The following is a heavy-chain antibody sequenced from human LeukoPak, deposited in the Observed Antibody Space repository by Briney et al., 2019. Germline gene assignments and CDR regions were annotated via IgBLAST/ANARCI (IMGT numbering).Heavy chain of an antibody. CDR3: ARADFGAVAGTLYYYYMDV. V-gene: IGHV3-30*02. CDR1: GFTFSLYG. J-gene: IGHJ6*03. CDR2: IRYDGNNK. Sequence: PGGSLRLSCAASGFTFSLYGMHWVRQAPGKGLEWVTFIRYDGNNKYYADSVKGRFTISRDNSKNTLYLQMNSLRAEDTAVYYCARADFGAVAGTLYYYYMDVWGKGTTVTISS. D-gene: IGHD6-19*01.